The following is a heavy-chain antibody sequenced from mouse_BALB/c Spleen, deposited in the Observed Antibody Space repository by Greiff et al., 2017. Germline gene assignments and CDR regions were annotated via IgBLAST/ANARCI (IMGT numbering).Heavy chain of an antibody. CDR3: ARVWLRRDYYAMDY. CDR2: ISSGGST. J-gene: IGHJ4*01. Sequence: DVHLVESGGGLVKPGGSLKLSCAASGFTFSSYAMSWVRQTPEKRLEWVASISSGGSTYYPDSVKGRFTISRDNARNILYLQMSSLRSEDTAMYYCARVWLRRDYYAMDYWGQGTSVTVSS. CDR1: GFTFSSYA. V-gene: IGHV5-6-5*01. D-gene: IGHD2-2*01.